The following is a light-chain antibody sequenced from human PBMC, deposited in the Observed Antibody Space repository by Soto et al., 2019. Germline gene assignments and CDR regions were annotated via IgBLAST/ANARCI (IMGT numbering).Light chain of an antibody. J-gene: IGLJ1*01. CDR3: SSYTSSRTPYV. CDR2: EVR. Sequence: QSVLTQPASVSGSPGQSITISCIGTSSDVGGYDYVSWYQQHPGKAPKLMIYEVRNRPSGVSNRFSGSKSDNTASLTISGLQAEDEADYYCSSYTSSRTPYVSGTGTKVTVL. V-gene: IGLV2-14*03. CDR1: SSDVGGYDY.